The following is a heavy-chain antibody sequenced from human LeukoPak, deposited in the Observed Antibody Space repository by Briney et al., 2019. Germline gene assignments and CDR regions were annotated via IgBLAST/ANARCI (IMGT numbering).Heavy chain of an antibody. CDR3: ARDGELFPYYAFDI. Sequence: GASVKVSCKASGYTSTSYGISWVRQAPGQGLEWMGWISAYNGNTNYAQKFQGRVTITRDTSASTAYMELSSLRSEDTAVYYCARDGELFPYYAFDIWGQGTMVTVSS. J-gene: IGHJ3*02. V-gene: IGHV1-18*01. CDR2: ISAYNGNT. CDR1: GYTSTSYG. D-gene: IGHD3-22*01.